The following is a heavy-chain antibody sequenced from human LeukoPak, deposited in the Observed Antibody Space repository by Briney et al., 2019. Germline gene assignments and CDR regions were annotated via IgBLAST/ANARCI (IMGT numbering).Heavy chain of an antibody. CDR3: ARAGCSGGSCYSGKSYFDY. J-gene: IGHJ4*02. Sequence: GGSLRLSCAASGFTFSSYSMNWVRQAPGKGLEWVSYISSSSSTIYYADSVKGRFTISRDNSKNTLYLQMNSLRAEDTAVYYCARAGCSGGSCYSGKSYFDYWGQGTLVTVSS. D-gene: IGHD2-15*01. CDR1: GFTFSSYS. CDR2: ISSSSSTI. V-gene: IGHV3-48*01.